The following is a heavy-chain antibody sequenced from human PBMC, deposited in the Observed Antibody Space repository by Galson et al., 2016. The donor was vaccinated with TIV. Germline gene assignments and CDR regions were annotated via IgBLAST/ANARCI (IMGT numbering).Heavy chain of an antibody. CDR3: ARDPTGGSYHFDY. D-gene: IGHD7-27*01. CDR2: ISNDGSDK. V-gene: IGHV3-30*04. Sequence: SLRLSCAASGFTFSSYALHWVRQAPGKALEWVGGISNDGSDKYYADSVKGRFTISRDKSKNTLSLQMVSLRTEDTAVYYCARDPTGGSYHFDYWGQGALGIVS. J-gene: IGHJ4*02. CDR1: GFTFSSYA.